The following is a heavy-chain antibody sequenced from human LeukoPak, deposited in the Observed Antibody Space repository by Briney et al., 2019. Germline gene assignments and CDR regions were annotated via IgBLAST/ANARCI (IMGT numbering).Heavy chain of an antibody. CDR1: GGSFSGYY. CDR3: ARGVGLVVAATRFDY. CDR2: INHSGST. Sequence: PSETLSLTCAVYGGSFSGYYWSWIRQPPGKGLEWIGEINHSGSTNYNPSLKSRVTISVDTSKNQFSLKLSSVTAADTAVYYCARGVGLVVAATRFDYWGQGTLATVSS. J-gene: IGHJ4*02. D-gene: IGHD2-15*01. V-gene: IGHV4-34*01.